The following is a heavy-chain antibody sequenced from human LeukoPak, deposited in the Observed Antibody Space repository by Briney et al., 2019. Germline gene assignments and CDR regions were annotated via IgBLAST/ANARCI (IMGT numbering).Heavy chain of an antibody. CDR2: ISSSSSTI. J-gene: IGHJ3*02. D-gene: IGHD2-15*01. CDR1: GFTFSSYS. Sequence: GGSLRLSCAASGFTFSSYSMNWVRQAPGKGLEWVSYISSSSSTIYYADSVKGRFTISRDNAKNSLYLQMNSLRAEDTAVYYCARWGCSGGSCYSIFDIWGQGTMVTVSS. CDR3: ARWGCSGGSCYSIFDI. V-gene: IGHV3-48*04.